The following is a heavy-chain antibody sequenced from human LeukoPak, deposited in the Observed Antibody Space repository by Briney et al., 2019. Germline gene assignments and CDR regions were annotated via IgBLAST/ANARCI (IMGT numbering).Heavy chain of an antibody. CDR2: INSNSGGT. CDR1: GYTFTSYY. J-gene: IGHJ4*02. Sequence: GASVKVSCKASGYTFTSYYMHWVRQAPGQGLEWMGWINSNSGGTNYAQKFQGRVTMTRDTSISTAYMELSSLRSDDTAVYYCARVLVPAGGGVVDYWGQGTLVTVSS. V-gene: IGHV1-2*02. CDR3: ARVLVPAGGGVVDY. D-gene: IGHD3-16*01.